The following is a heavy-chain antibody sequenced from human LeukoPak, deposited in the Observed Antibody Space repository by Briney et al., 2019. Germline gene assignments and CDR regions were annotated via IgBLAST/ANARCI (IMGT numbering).Heavy chain of an antibody. CDR3: ARLVQITAATNWFDP. D-gene: IGHD1-1*01. CDR1: GYSFTTYW. CDR2: IYPGDSST. J-gene: IGHJ5*02. V-gene: IGHV5-51*01. Sequence: GESLNISCKGSGYSFTTYWIGWVRQMPGKGLEWMGIIYPGDSSTRYSPSFQGQVTISADKSITTAYLQWSSLTASDTAIYYCARLVQITAATNWFDPWGQGTLVTVSS.